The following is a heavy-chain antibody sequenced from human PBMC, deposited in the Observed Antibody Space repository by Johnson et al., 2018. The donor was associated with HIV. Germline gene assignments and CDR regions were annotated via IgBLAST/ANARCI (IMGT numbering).Heavy chain of an antibody. CDR1: GFTFSSYG. V-gene: IGHV3-NL1*01. CDR3: ARVLGARGPGAFDI. J-gene: IGHJ3*02. Sequence: QVQLVESGGGVVRPGGFLRLSCAASGFTFSSYGMHWVRQAPGKGLEWVSVIYSGGSTSYADSVKGRFTISRDNSKNTMYLQMKSLRAEDTAVYYCARVLGARGPGAFDIWGQGTMVTVSS. CDR2: IYSGGST.